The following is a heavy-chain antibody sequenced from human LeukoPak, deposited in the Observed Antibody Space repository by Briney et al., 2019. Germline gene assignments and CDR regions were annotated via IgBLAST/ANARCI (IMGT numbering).Heavy chain of an antibody. CDR1: GFTFSSYS. CDR2: IKTETAGGAT. J-gene: IGHJ3*02. CDR3: TTNDAFDI. V-gene: IGHV3-15*01. Sequence: GGSLRLSCAASGFTFSSYSMNWVRQAPGKGLEWVGRIKTETAGGATDYAAPVKGRFAISRDDSKNTVYLQMTSLKSEDSAVYYCTTNDAFDIWGQGTMVTVSS.